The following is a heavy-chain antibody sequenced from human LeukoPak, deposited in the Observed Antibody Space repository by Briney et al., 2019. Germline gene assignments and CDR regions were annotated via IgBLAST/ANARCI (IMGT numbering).Heavy chain of an antibody. CDR1: GFTFSSYA. J-gene: IGHJ4*02. CDR3: AEPARVGAVDY. V-gene: IGHV3-23*01. D-gene: IGHD6-13*01. Sequence: PGGSLRLSCAASGFTFSSYAMSWVRQAPGMELEWVSAISGNSGNTHYADSVKGRFTISRDNSKNTLYLQMNSLRAEDTAIYYCAEPARVGAVDYWGQGTLVTVSS. CDR2: ISGNSGNT.